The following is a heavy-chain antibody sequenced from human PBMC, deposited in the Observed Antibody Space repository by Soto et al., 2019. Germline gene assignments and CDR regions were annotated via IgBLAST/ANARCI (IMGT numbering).Heavy chain of an antibody. CDR2: ISGSGTGT. J-gene: IGHJ4*01. CDR1: GFTFNSYA. Sequence: PGGSLRLSCAASGFTFNSYAMSLVRPAPGKGLEWVSVISGSGTGTYYADSVKGRFTISRDNSRNTVYLQMNSLRAEDTAVYYCAKDLRFLEWLASFDYWGHGTLVTVSS. CDR3: AKDLRFLEWLASFDY. D-gene: IGHD3-3*01. V-gene: IGHV3-23*01.